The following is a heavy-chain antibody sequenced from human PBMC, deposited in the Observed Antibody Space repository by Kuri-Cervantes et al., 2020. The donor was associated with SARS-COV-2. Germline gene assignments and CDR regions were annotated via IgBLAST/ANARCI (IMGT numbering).Heavy chain of an antibody. J-gene: IGHJ4*02. Sequence: GGSLRLSCAASGFTFSSYAMHWVRQAPGKGLEWVAVISYDGSNKYYADSVKGRFTISRDNPKNTLYLQMNSLRAEDTAVYYCARDHRIAVAALDYWGQGTLVTVSS. D-gene: IGHD6-19*01. V-gene: IGHV3-30-3*01. CDR3: ARDHRIAVAALDY. CDR1: GFTFSSYA. CDR2: ISYDGSNK.